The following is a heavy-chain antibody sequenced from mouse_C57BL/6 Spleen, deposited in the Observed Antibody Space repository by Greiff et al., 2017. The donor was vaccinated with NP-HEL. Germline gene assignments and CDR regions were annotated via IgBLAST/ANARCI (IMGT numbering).Heavy chain of an antibody. J-gene: IGHJ3*01. D-gene: IGHD3-3*01. CDR3: ARGGLGQWVFAY. V-gene: IGHV1-55*01. CDR2: IYPGSGST. Sequence: QVQLQQPGAELVKPGASVKMSCKASGYTFTSYWITWVKQRPGQGLEWIGDIYPGSGSTNYNEKFKSKATLTVDTSSSTAYMQLSSLTSEDSAVYYCARGGLGQWVFAYWGQGTLVTVSA. CDR1: GYTFTSYW.